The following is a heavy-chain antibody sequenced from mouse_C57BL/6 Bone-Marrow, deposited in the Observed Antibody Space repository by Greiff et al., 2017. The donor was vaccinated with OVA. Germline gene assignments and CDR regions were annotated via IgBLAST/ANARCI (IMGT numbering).Heavy chain of an antibody. D-gene: IGHD2-4*01. J-gene: IGHJ2*01. Sequence: QVQLQQPGAELVMPGASVKLSCKASGYTFTSYWMHWVKQRPGQGLEWIGELDPSDSYSNYNQKFTGKSTLTVDKSSSTAYMQLSSLTSEDSAVYYCAREGWITTCFDYWGQGTTLTVSS. CDR1: GYTFTSYW. V-gene: IGHV1-69*01. CDR3: AREGWITTCFDY. CDR2: LDPSDSYS.